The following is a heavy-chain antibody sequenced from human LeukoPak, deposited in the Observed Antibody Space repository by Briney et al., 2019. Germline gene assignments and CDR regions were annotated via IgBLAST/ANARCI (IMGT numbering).Heavy chain of an antibody. D-gene: IGHD2-15*01. J-gene: IGHJ6*03. CDR1: GYTFTGYY. CDR2: INPNSGGT. V-gene: IGHV1-2*02. CDR3: ARDWGYFTYYYYMDV. Sequence: ASVKVSCKASGYTFTGYYMHWVRQAPGRGLEWMGWINPNSGGTNYAQKFQGRVTMTRDTSISTAYMELSRLRSDDTAVYYCARDWGYFTYYYYMDVWGKGTTVTISS.